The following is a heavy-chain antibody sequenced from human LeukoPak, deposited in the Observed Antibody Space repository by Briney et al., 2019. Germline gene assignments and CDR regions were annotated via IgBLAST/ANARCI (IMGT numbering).Heavy chain of an antibody. CDR3: AKKALTMIVVVNEADWYFDL. V-gene: IGHV3-23*01. CDR1: GFTFSSYA. D-gene: IGHD3-22*01. CDR2: ISGSGGST. Sequence: GGSLRLSCAASGFTFSSYAMSWVRQAPGKGLEWVSAISGSGGSTYYADSVKGRFTISRDNSKNTLYLQMNSLRAEDTAVYYCAKKALTMIVVVNEADWYFDLWGRGTLVTVSS. J-gene: IGHJ2*01.